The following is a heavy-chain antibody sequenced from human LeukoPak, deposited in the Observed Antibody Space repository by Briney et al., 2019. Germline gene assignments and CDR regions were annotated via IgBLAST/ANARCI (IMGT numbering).Heavy chain of an antibody. Sequence: ASVKVSCKASGYTFTGYYLHWVRQAPGQGLEWMGWINPNSGGTNYAQKFRGRVTVTRDTPISTVYMELSRLRSDDTAVYYCARVEHDSSGYLFDQWGQGTLVTVSS. V-gene: IGHV1-2*02. CDR3: ARVEHDSSGYLFDQ. J-gene: IGHJ4*02. CDR2: INPNSGGT. CDR1: GYTFTGYY. D-gene: IGHD3-22*01.